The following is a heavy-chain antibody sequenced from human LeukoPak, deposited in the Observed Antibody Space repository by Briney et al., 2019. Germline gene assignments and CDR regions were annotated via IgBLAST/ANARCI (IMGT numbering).Heavy chain of an antibody. D-gene: IGHD3-10*01. J-gene: IGHJ4*02. CDR3: ARSRDYGSGTDY. CDR2: IIPIFGIA. Sequence: GSSVKVSCKASGGTFSSYAISWVRQAPGQGLEWMGWIIPIFGIANYAQKLQGRVTITADKSTSTAYMELSSLRSEDTAVYYCARSRDYGSGTDYWGQGTLVTVSS. CDR1: GGTFSSYA. V-gene: IGHV1-69*17.